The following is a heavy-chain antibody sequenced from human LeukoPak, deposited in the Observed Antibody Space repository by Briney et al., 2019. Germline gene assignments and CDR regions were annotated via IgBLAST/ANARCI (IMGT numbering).Heavy chain of an antibody. CDR3: ARSWSSGYYALYYFDY. J-gene: IGHJ4*02. CDR1: GYTFTSYD. D-gene: IGHD3-22*01. V-gene: IGHV1-8*01. CDR2: MNPNSGNT. Sequence: AASVKVSRKASGYTFTSYDINWVRQATGQGLEWMGWMNPNSGNTGYAQKFQGRVTMTRNTSISTAYMELSSLRSEDTAVYYCARSWSSGYYALYYFDYWGQGTLVTVSS.